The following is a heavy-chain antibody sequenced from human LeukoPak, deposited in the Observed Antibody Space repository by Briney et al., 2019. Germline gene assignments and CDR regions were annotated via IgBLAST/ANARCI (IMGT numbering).Heavy chain of an antibody. CDR3: AKDQAPTVGATDF. CDR1: GFTLRSFY. J-gene: IGHJ4*02. D-gene: IGHD1-26*01. CDR2: ISESGGST. V-gene: IGHV3-23*01. Sequence: GGCLRLSCAASGFTLRSFYMSWVRQAPGKGLEWVSSISESGGSTYHADSVKGRFTISRDNSKNTLYLQMNSLRAEDTAVYYCAKDQAPTVGATDFWGPGTLVTVSS.